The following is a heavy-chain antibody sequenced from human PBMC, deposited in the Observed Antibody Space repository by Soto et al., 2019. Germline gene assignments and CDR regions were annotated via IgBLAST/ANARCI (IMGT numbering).Heavy chain of an antibody. CDR2: ISWNSGSI. J-gene: IGHJ4*02. CDR3: AKDRGLVLSFYFDY. V-gene: IGHV3-9*01. D-gene: IGHD6-19*01. CDR1: GFTFDDYA. Sequence: EVQLVESGGGLVQPGRSLRLSCAASGFTFDDYAMHWVRQAPGKGLEWVSGISWNSGSIGYADSVKGRFTISRDNAKNYLYLQMNILRAEDTALYYCAKDRGLVLSFYFDYWGQGTLVTVSS.